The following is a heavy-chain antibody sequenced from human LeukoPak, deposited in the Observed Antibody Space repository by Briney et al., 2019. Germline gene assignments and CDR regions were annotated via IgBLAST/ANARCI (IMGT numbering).Heavy chain of an antibody. CDR1: GYSISSGYY. J-gene: IGHJ4*02. V-gene: IGHV4-38-2*02. CDR2: IYHSGST. CDR3: ARDFGSTRDDSSGY. D-gene: IGHD3-22*01. Sequence: SETLSLTCTVSGYSISSGYYWGWIRQPPGKGLEWIGSIYHSGSTYYNLSLKSRVTISVDTSKNQFSLKLSSVTAADTAVYYCARDFGSTRDDSSGYWGQGTLVTVSS.